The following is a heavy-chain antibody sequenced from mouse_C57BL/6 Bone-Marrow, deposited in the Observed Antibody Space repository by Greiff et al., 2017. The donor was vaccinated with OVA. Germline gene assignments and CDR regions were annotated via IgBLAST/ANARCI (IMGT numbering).Heavy chain of an antibody. CDR3: ARGDCNY. J-gene: IGHJ2*01. CDR2: INPSTGGT. V-gene: IGHV1-42*01. CDR1: GYSFTGYY. Sequence: SGPELVKPGASVTISCKASGYSFTGYYMNWVKQSPEKSLEWIGEINPSTGGTTYNQKFKAKATLTVDKSSSTAYMQLKSLTSEDSAVYYCARGDCNYWGQGTTLTVSS.